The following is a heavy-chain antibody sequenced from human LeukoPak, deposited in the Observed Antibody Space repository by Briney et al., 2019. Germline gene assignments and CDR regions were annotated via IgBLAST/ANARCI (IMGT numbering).Heavy chain of an antibody. Sequence: GGSLRLSCAASGFTVSSNYMSWVRQAPGKGLEWVSVIYSGGSTYYADSVKGRFTISRDNSKNTLYLQMNSLRAEDTAVYYCAKDLVSCYDILTGYSAFDYWGQGTLVTVSS. D-gene: IGHD3-9*01. CDR2: IYSGGST. V-gene: IGHV3-53*01. CDR1: GFTVSSNY. CDR3: AKDLVSCYDILTGYSAFDY. J-gene: IGHJ4*02.